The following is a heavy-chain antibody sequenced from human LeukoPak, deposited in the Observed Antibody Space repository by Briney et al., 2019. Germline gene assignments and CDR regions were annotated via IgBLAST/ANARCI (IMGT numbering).Heavy chain of an antibody. CDR3: ARHRTGGNYYGSGRPAYYYYYMDV. J-gene: IGHJ6*03. CDR1: GYIFTNYW. Sequence: GESLKISCEASGYIFTNYWIGWVRQMPGKGLEWMGIIYPGDSDTRYSPSFQGQVTISADKSISTTYLQWSSLKASDTAMYYCARHRTGGNYYGSGRPAYYYYYMDVWGKGTTVTVSS. D-gene: IGHD3-10*01. V-gene: IGHV5-51*01. CDR2: IYPGDSDT.